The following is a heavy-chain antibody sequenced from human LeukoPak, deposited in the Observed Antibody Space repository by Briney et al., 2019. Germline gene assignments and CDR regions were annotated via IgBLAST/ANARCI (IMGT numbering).Heavy chain of an antibody. V-gene: IGHV4-59*01. CDR3: AASEEGYCSGGSCYNWFDP. CDR1: GGSITSYY. CDR2: IYYSGSI. D-gene: IGHD2-15*01. J-gene: IGHJ5*02. Sequence: PSETLSLTCTVSGGSITSYYWSCIRHPPGKGVEWIGDIYYSGSINYNHSLKSRVTISVDTSKIQFSLKLSSVTAADTAVYYCAASEEGYCSGGSCYNWFDPWGQGTLVTVSS.